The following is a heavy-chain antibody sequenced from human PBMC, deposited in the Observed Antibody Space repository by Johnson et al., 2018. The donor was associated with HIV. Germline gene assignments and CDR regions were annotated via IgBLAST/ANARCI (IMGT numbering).Heavy chain of an antibody. J-gene: IGHJ3*02. CDR2: IKQDGSEK. CDR1: GFTFSSYW. D-gene: IGHD3-16*01. V-gene: IGHV3-7*02. CDR3: AKCIWGSSLIDAFDI. Sequence: VYLVESGGGLVQPGGSLRLSCAASGFTFSSYWMSWVRQAPWKGLEWVANIKQDGSEKYYADSVKGRFTISRDNSKNTLYLQMNSLRAEDTAVYYCAKCIWGSSLIDAFDIWGQGTMVTVSS.